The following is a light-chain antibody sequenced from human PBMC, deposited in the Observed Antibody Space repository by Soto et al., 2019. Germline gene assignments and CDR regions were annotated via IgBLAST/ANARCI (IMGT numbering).Light chain of an antibody. J-gene: IGLJ2*01. V-gene: IGLV2-14*01. CDR1: SSDVGGYNH. CDR3: CSYTSITTSVL. CDR2: EVG. Sequence: QSALTQPASVSGSPGQSITISCTGTSSDVGGYNHVSWYQQHPDKAPKIVIYEVGSRPSGFPDRFSVSKSANTASLTISWLQAEDEAHYYCCSYTSITTSVLFGGGTKLTVL.